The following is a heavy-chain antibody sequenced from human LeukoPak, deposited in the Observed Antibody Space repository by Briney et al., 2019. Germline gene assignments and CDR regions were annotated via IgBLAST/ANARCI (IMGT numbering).Heavy chain of an antibody. CDR3: ARMEGVAGDIDY. Sequence: PGGSLRLSCAASGFTFSNYAMSWVRQAPGKGLEWVSSISSSSSYIYYADSVKSRFTISRDNAKNSLYLQMNSLRAEDTAVYYCARMEGVAGDIDYWGQGTLVTVSS. V-gene: IGHV3-21*01. J-gene: IGHJ4*02. CDR2: ISSSSSYI. D-gene: IGHD4-17*01. CDR1: GFTFSNYA.